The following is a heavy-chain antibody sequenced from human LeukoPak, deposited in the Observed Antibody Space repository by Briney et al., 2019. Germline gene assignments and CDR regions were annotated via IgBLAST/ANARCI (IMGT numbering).Heavy chain of an antibody. Sequence: GGSLRLSCAASGFTFSSYAMHWVRQAPGKGLEWVAVISYDGSNKYYADSVKGRFTISRDNSKNTLYLQMNSLRAEDTAVYYCARGGADILTGYQYYFDYWGQGTLDTVSS. J-gene: IGHJ4*02. CDR1: GFTFSSYA. V-gene: IGHV3-30-3*01. CDR3: ARGGADILTGYQYYFDY. CDR2: ISYDGSNK. D-gene: IGHD3-9*01.